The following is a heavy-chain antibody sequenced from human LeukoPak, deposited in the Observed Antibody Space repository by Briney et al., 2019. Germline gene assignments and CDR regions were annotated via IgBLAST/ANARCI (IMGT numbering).Heavy chain of an antibody. CDR2: ISGSGGST. CDR1: GFTFSSYA. CDR3: AKGMVFGELFGSVDY. Sequence: GGSLRLSCEAPGFTFSSYAMSWVRQAPGKGLEWVSAISGSGGSTYYADSVKGRFTISRDNSKNTLYLQMNSLRAEDTAVYYCAKGMVFGELFGSVDYWGQGTLVTVSS. J-gene: IGHJ4*02. V-gene: IGHV3-23*01. D-gene: IGHD3-10*02.